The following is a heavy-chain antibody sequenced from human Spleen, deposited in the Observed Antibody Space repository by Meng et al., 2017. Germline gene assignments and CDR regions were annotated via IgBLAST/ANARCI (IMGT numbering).Heavy chain of an antibody. Sequence: ASVKVSCKASGYTFTKYDLNWVRQAPGQGLEWMGGISSYNGDTNYAQNLLGRITMTTDTSTSTAYMELRSLRSNDTAVYYCARAPTGYRSSWYGLSTYYFDFWGQGTLVTVSS. CDR3: ARAPTGYRSSWYGLSTYYFDF. CDR2: ISSYNGDT. D-gene: IGHD6-13*01. CDR1: GYTFTKYD. J-gene: IGHJ4*02. V-gene: IGHV1-18*01.